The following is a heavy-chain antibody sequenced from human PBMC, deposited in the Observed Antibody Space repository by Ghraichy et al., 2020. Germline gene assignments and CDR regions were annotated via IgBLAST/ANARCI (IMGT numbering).Heavy chain of an antibody. CDR2: INSDASST. CDR3: ARGPEWSSSWHDY. CDR1: GFTFSSYW. J-gene: IGHJ4*02. D-gene: IGHD6-13*01. Sequence: GGSLRLSCAASGFTFSSYWMHWVRQAPGKGLVWVSRINSDASSTSYADSVKGRFTISRDNAKNTLYLQMKSLRAEDTAVYYCARGPEWSSSWHDYWGQGTLVTVSS. V-gene: IGHV3-74*01.